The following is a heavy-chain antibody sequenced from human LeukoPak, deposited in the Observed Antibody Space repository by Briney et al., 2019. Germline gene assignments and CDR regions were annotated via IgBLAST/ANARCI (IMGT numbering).Heavy chain of an antibody. CDR3: VRETRGYHYTYFDY. J-gene: IGHJ4*02. D-gene: IGHD5-18*01. V-gene: IGHV3-13*01. Sequence: GGSLRLSCTASGFTLGSHDMHWVRQIPGQGLEWVAAVSSGFHAFFADSVQGRFTVSREDARNSLYLQMNSLRAGDTAVYYCVRETRGYHYTYFDYWGQGTLVTVSS. CDR2: VSSGFHA. CDR1: GFTLGSHD.